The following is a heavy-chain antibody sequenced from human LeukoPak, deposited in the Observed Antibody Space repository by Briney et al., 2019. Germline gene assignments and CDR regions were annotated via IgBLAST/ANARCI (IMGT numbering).Heavy chain of an antibody. J-gene: IGHJ6*03. CDR2: MNPNNGNT. D-gene: IGHD3-16*01. Sequence: ASVKVSCKASGYTFTSYDVNWVRQAPGQGLEWMASMNPNNGNTAYARKFQGRVTMTRDTSIGTAYLELSALRSEDTAVYYCARLHWESGGIYFYYYMDVWGKGTTVTVSS. CDR3: ARLHWESGGIYFYYYMDV. CDR1: GYTFTSYD. V-gene: IGHV1-8*02.